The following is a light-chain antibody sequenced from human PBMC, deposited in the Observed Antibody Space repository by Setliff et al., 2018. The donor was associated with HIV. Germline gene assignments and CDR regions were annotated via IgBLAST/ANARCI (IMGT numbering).Light chain of an antibody. V-gene: IGLV2-14*01. CDR2: EVN. CDR1: SSDVGGYNY. J-gene: IGLJ1*01. CDR3: SSYTRSATYV. Sequence: QSALAQPASVSGSPGQSITISCTGSSSDVGGYNYFSWYQQHPGKAPKLMIYEVNRRPSGVSDRFSGSKSGNTASLTISGLQAEDEADYYCSSYTRSATYVFGTGTKVTV.